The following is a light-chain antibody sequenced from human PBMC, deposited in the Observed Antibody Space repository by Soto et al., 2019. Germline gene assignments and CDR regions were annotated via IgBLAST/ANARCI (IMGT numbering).Light chain of an antibody. CDR1: QSVSSGY. Sequence: EIVLTQSPGTLSLSPGERATLSCRASQSVSSGYLAWYQQKPGQAPRLLVYGTSLRATGIPDRFSGRGSGTDCTLTITRLEPEDFAIYFCQQYTSSPPSITVGQGTRLESK. V-gene: IGKV3-20*01. J-gene: IGKJ5*01. CDR2: GTS. CDR3: QQYTSSPPSIT.